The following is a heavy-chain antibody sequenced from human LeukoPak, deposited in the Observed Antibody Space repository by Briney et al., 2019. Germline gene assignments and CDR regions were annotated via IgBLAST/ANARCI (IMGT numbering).Heavy chain of an antibody. CDR1: GGTSSSYA. J-gene: IGHJ4*02. Sequence: GASVKFSCKASGGTSSSYAISWVRQAPGQGLEWLGGIIPIFGTANYAQKFQGRVTITADESTSTAYMELSSLRSEDTAVYYCAREGAMVRGVTPDYWGQGTLVTVSS. CDR3: AREGAMVRGVTPDY. CDR2: IIPIFGTA. V-gene: IGHV1-69*13. D-gene: IGHD3-10*01.